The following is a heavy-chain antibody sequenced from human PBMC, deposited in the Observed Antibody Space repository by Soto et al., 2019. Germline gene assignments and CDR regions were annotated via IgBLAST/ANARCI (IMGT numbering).Heavy chain of an antibody. CDR1: GGTFSSYT. CDR2: IIPILGIA. D-gene: IGHD2-8*01. CDR3: ARDDCTNGVCYTIGVWTWFDP. V-gene: IGHV1-69*08. J-gene: IGHJ5*02. Sequence: QVQLVQSGAEVKKPGSSVKVSCKASGGTFSSYTISWVRQAPGQGLEWMGRIIPILGIANYPQKFQGRVRITADQSTSTAYMKLSSLRSEDTAVYYCARDDCTNGVCYTIGVWTWFDPWGQGTLVTVSS.